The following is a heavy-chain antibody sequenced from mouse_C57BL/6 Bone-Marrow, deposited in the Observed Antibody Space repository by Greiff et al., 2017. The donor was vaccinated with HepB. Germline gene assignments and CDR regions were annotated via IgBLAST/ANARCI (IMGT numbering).Heavy chain of an antibody. CDR1: GFTFSSYG. CDR3: ARPSITTVVAHWYFDV. CDR2: ISSGGSYT. D-gene: IGHD1-1*01. J-gene: IGHJ1*03. V-gene: IGHV5-6*01. Sequence: EVMLVESGGDLVKPGGSLKLSCAASGFTFSSYGMSWVRQTPDKRLEWVATISSGGSYTYYPDSVKGRFTISRDNAKNTLYLQMSSLKSEDTAMYYCARPSITTVVAHWYFDVWGTGTTVTVSS.